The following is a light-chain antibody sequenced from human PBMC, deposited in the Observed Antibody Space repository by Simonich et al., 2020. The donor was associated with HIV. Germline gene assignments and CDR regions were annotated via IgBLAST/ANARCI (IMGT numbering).Light chain of an antibody. CDR3: QQYNRYWT. CDR1: QGISSY. CDR2: AAS. J-gene: IGKJ1*01. Sequence: IQMTQSPSSLSASVGDRVTITCRASQGISSYLAWYQQKPGKAPKLLIYAASTLQSGVPSRFSGSGSGTEFTLTISSLQPDDFATYYCQQYNRYWTFGQGTKVEIK. V-gene: IGKV1-9*01.